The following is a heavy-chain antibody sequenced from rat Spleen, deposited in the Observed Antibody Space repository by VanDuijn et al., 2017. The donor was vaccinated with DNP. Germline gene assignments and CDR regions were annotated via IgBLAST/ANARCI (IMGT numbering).Heavy chain of an antibody. CDR1: GFTFSDYG. D-gene: IGHD1-9*01. J-gene: IGHJ3*01. CDR2: ISPSGGST. Sequence: EVQLVESGGGLVQPGRSLKLSCAGSGFTFSDYGMAWVRQAPTKGLEWVASISPSGGSTYYRDSVKGRLTVSRDNAKSTLDLQMDSLRSEDTATYFCARQGYGSNLNWFAYWGQGTLVTVSS. V-gene: IGHV5S13*01. CDR3: ARQGYGSNLNWFAY.